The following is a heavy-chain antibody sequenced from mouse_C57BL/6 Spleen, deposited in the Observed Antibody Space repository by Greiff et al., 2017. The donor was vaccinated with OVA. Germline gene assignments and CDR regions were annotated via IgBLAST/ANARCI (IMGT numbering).Heavy chain of an antibody. J-gene: IGHJ1*03. Sequence: VQLQQSVAELVRPGASVKLSCTASGFNINNTYMHWVKQRPEQGLEWIGRIDPANGNTKYAPKFQGKATITVDTSSNTAYLQLSSLTSEDTAIYDYARGGDWDDWYFDVWGKGTTVTVSS. V-gene: IGHV14-3*01. CDR3: ARGGDWDDWYFDV. D-gene: IGHD4-1*01. CDR1: GFNINNTY. CDR2: IDPANGNT.